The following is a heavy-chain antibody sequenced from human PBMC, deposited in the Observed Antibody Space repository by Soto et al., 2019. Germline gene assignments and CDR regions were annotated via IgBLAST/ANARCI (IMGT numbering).Heavy chain of an antibody. CDR1: GGSFSGYY. D-gene: IGHD3-9*01. V-gene: IGHV4-34*01. CDR3: ATGRILSGFHRWFDP. J-gene: IGHJ5*02. CDR2: MYVGGNI. Sequence: QVQLQQWGAGLLKPSETLSLTCSVYGGSFSGYYWTWIRQPPGKGLEWIGEMYVGGNINYNPFLKSRVTISLDTSRNQFTLRLSSVTAADTAVYYCATGRILSGFHRWFDPWGQGTLVTVSS.